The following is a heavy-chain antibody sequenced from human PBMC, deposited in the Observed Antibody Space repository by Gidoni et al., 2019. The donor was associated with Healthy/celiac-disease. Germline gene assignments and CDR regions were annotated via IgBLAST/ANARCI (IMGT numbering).Heavy chain of an antibody. J-gene: IGHJ5*02. D-gene: IGHD3-3*01. V-gene: IGHV5-51*01. CDR2: IYPGDSDT. CDR3: ARIYYDFWSGYYRGYNWFDP. CDR1: GYSFTSYW. Sequence: EVQLVQSGAEVKKPGESLKISCKGSGYSFTSYWIGWVRQMPGKGLEWMGIIYPGDSDTRYSPSFQGQVTISADKSISTAYLQWSSLKASDTAMYYCARIYYDFWSGYYRGYNWFDPWGQGTLVTVSS.